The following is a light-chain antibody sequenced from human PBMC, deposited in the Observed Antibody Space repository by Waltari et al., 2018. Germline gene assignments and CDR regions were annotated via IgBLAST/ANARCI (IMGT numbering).Light chain of an antibody. V-gene: IGLV3-10*01. CDR2: EDI. Sequence: PGQTARITCSGDALSKKYVYWYQQKSGQAPVMVVYEDIKRPSGIPGRFSGSSSGTVATLTISGAQVDDEGDYYCYSSDSSSTTMVFGGGTTLTVL. J-gene: IGLJ2*01. CDR3: YSSDSSSTTMV. CDR1: ALSKKY.